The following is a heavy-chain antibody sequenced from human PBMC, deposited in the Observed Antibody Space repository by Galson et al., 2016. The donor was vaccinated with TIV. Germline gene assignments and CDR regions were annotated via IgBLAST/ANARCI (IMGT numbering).Heavy chain of an antibody. D-gene: IGHD4-17*01. V-gene: IGHV3-30*04. CDR1: GFTFSPYG. CDR3: ARVFGDYYFDY. J-gene: IGHJ4*02. Sequence: SLRLSCAASGFTFSPYGMHWVRQAPGRGLEWVALISYDGNDKYYADSVKGRFTISRDNSKNTLYLQMNSLRTEDTAIYSCARVFGDYYFDYWGQGTLVSVPS. CDR2: ISYDGNDK.